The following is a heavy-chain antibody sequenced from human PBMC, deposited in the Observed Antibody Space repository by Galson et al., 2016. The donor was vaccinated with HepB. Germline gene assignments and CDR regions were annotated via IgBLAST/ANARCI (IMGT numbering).Heavy chain of an antibody. J-gene: IGHJ6*02. CDR2: INTNTGNP. CDR1: GDTFNFYA. Sequence: SVKVSCKASGDTFNFYAINWVRQAPGQGLEWMGWINTNTGNPTYAQGFTGRYVFSLDTSVDTAYLQISSLKAEDAAVYYCARSIAVPGRFYFGLDVWGQGTTVTVSS. V-gene: IGHV7-4-1*02. D-gene: IGHD6-19*01. CDR3: ARSIAVPGRFYFGLDV.